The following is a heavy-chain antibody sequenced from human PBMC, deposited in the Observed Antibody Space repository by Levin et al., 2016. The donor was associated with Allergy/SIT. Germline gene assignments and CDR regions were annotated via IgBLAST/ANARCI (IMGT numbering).Heavy chain of an antibody. V-gene: IGHV4-38-2*02. CDR1: GYSISSAYY. CDR3: ARDHDTWDRYHFDY. D-gene: IGHD1-26*01. J-gene: IGHJ4*02. CDR2: LSHSGI. Sequence: SETLSLTCNVSGYSISSAYYWAWIRQPPGKGLEWIGSLSHSGIYYNPSLKSRVTISIDTSKNQFSLTLTSVTAADTAIYYCARDHDTWDRYHFDYWGQGTLVTVSS.